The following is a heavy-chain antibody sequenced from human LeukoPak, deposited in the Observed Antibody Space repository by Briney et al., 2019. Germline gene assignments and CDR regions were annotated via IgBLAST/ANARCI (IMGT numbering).Heavy chain of an antibody. V-gene: IGHV3-30*18. J-gene: IGHJ3*01. Sequence: GGSLRLSCAASGFTFSSYWMSWVRQAPGKGLEWVAAISYDGRNKYYADSVKGRFTIYRDNSKNTLNLQMNSLRTEDTAVFYCAKPRDIDSWAFDVWGQGTMVTVSS. CDR1: GFTFSSYW. CDR3: AKPRDIDSWAFDV. CDR2: ISYDGRNK. D-gene: IGHD2-15*01.